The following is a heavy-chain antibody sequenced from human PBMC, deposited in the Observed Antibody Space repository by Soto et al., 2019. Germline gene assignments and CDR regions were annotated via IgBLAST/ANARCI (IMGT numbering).Heavy chain of an antibody. CDR3: ARVGGYAGLY. V-gene: IGHV4-61*01. CDR1: GGYVSSGSYF. J-gene: IGHJ4*02. CDR2: MYYSGST. Sequence: SSETLSLTCTVSGGYVSSGSYFWSWIRQPPGKGLEWIGYMYYSGSTNYNPSLKSRVTISVDTSKNQFSLKLSSVTAADTAVYYCARVGGYAGLYWGPGTLVTAPQ. D-gene: IGHD5-12*01.